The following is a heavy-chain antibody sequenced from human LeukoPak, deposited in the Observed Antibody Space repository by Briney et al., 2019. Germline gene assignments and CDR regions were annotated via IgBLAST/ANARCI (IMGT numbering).Heavy chain of an antibody. CDR1: GFTFSDYY. Sequence: PGGSLRLSCAASGFTFSDYYMSWIRQAPGKGLEWVSYISSSGSTIYYADSVKGRFTTSRDNAKNSLYLQMNSLRAEDTAVYYCARVGSGWHYYYYYMDVWGKGTTVTVSS. V-gene: IGHV3-11*04. CDR2: ISSSGSTI. D-gene: IGHD6-19*01. CDR3: ARVGSGWHYYYYYMDV. J-gene: IGHJ6*03.